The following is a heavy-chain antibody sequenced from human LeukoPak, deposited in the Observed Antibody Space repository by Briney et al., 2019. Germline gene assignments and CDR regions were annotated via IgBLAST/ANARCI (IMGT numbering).Heavy chain of an antibody. CDR3: ARDAPQLGFDP. V-gene: IGHV3-53*01. J-gene: IGHJ5*02. Sequence: QTGGSLRLSCAASGFTVSSNYMSWVRLAPGKGLEWVSVIYSGGSTYYADSVKGRFTISRDNSKNTLYLQMNSLRAEDTAVYYCARDAPQLGFDPWGQGTLVTVSS. D-gene: IGHD1-1*01. CDR2: IYSGGST. CDR1: GFTVSSNY.